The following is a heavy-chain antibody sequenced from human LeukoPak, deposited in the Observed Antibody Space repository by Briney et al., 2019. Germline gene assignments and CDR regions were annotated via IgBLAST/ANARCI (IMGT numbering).Heavy chain of an antibody. CDR2: IYTSGST. J-gene: IGHJ3*02. Sequence: SETLSLTCTVSGGSISSYYWSCIRQPAGKGLEWIGRIYTSGSTNYNPSLKSRVTMSVDTSKNQFSLKLSSVTAADTAVYYCASSMSSGWYALYRDAFDIWGQGTMVTVSS. CDR1: GGSISSYY. D-gene: IGHD6-19*01. CDR3: ASSMSSGWYALYRDAFDI. V-gene: IGHV4-4*07.